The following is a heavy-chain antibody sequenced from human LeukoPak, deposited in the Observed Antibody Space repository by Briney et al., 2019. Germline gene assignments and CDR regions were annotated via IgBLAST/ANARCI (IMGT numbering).Heavy chain of an antibody. D-gene: IGHD3-10*01. V-gene: IGHV4-31*03. CDR2: IYYSGST. Sequence: PSETLSLTCTVSGGSISSGGYYWSWIRQHPGKGLEWIGYIYYSGSTYYNPSLKSRVTISVDTSKNQFSLKLSSVTAADTAVYYCARVPPAGDSGAELLWFGESQEGAGAFDIWGQGTMVTVSS. CDR3: ARVPPAGDSGAELLWFGESQEGAGAFDI. J-gene: IGHJ3*02. CDR1: GGSISSGGYY.